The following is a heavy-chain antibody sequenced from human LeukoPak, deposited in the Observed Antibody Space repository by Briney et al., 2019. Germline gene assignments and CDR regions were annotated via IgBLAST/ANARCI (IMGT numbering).Heavy chain of an antibody. CDR1: GFTFSSYE. D-gene: IGHD7-27*01. J-gene: IGHJ3*02. V-gene: IGHV3-48*03. CDR2: ISSSGSTI. Sequence: GGSLRLSCAASGFTFSSYEMNWVRQAPGKGLEWVSYISSSGSTIYYAHSVKGRFTISRDNAKNSLHLQMNSLRAEDTAVYYCARPRSDWGAFDIWGQGTMVTVSS. CDR3: ARPRSDWGAFDI.